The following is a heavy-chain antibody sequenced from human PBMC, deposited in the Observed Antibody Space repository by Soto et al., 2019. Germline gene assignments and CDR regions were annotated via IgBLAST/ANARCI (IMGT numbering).Heavy chain of an antibody. J-gene: IGHJ6*02. CDR2: IKTNTEGGTT. Sequence: EVQLVESGGGFIYPGGSLRLSCAASGLTISNAWMNWVRQAPGKGLEWVGRIKTNTEGGTTHYAAAVKGRFTVSRDDSKNTLYLQMNRLKTEDTAVYYCTTGSVEGVRGQGTTVTVSS. CDR1: GLTISNAW. V-gene: IGHV3-15*07. CDR3: TTGSVEGV. D-gene: IGHD2-15*01.